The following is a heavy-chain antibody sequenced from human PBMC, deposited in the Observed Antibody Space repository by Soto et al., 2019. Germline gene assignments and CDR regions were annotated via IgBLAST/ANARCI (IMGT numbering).Heavy chain of an antibody. D-gene: IGHD2-15*01. CDR2: INHSGST. Sequence: QVQLQQWGAGLLKPSETLSLTCAVYGGSFSGYYWSWIRQHPGKGLEWIGEINHSGSTNYNPSLKSRVTISVDTSKNQFSLKLSSVTAADTAVYYCARRTRYCSGGSCYSRYYYYGMDVWGQGTTVTVSS. CDR1: GGSFSGYY. CDR3: ARRTRYCSGGSCYSRYYYYGMDV. V-gene: IGHV4-34*01. J-gene: IGHJ6*02.